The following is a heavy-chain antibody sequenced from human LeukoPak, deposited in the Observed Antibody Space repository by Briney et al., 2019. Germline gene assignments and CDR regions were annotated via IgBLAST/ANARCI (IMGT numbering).Heavy chain of an antibody. V-gene: IGHV3-23*01. J-gene: IGHJ6*02. CDR2: ISGSGGST. CDR1: GFTFSSYA. CDR3: AKVGAGVYCSSTSCYGHGMDV. D-gene: IGHD2-2*01. Sequence: AGGSLRLSCAASGFTFSSYAMSWVRQAPGKGLEWFSAISGSGGSTYYADSVKGRFTISRDNSKNTLYLQMNSLRAEDTAVYYCAKVGAGVYCSSTSCYGHGMDVWGQGTTVTVSS.